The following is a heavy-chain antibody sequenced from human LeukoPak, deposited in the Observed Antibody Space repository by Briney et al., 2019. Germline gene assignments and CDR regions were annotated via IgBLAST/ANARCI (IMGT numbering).Heavy chain of an antibody. V-gene: IGHV3-53*01. CDR3: ARVNYDFWSDYNYYYMDV. Sequence: GGSLRLSCAASGFTVSSNYMSWVRQAPGKGLEWVSITYSGDSTYSADSVKGRFTISRDNSRNTLYLQMNSLRAEDTAVYYCARVNYDFWSDYNYYYMDVWGKGTTVTVSS. CDR2: TYSGDST. D-gene: IGHD3-3*01. CDR1: GFTVSSNY. J-gene: IGHJ6*03.